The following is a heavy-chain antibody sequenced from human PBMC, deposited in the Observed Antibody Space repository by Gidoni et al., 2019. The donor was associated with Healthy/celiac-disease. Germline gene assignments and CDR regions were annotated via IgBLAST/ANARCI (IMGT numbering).Heavy chain of an antibody. D-gene: IGHD3-22*01. CDR1: GFLFSSYW. CDR2: IKQDGSEK. V-gene: IGHV3-7*01. J-gene: IGHJ4*02. Sequence: EVQLVESGGGLVQPGGSLRLSCAASGFLFSSYWMSWVRQAPGKGLEWVANIKQDGSEKSYVDSVKGRFTISRDNAKNSLYLQMNSLRAEDTAVYYCARGLLYYYDYSGHSRYWGQGTLVTVSS. CDR3: ARGLLYYYDYSGHSRY.